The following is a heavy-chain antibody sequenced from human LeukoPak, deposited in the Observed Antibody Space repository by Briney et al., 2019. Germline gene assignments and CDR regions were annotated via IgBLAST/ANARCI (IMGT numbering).Heavy chain of an antibody. CDR3: ARSHDYGDYPDY. CDR1: GFTFSSYA. V-gene: IGHV3-30*04. D-gene: IGHD4-17*01. J-gene: IGHJ4*02. Sequence: GRALRLSRAASGFTFSSYAMHWVRQALGKGLARVAVISYDGSNKYYADSVKGRFTISRDNSKNTLYLQMNSLRAEDTAVYYCARSHDYGDYPDYWGQGTLVTVSS. CDR2: ISYDGSNK.